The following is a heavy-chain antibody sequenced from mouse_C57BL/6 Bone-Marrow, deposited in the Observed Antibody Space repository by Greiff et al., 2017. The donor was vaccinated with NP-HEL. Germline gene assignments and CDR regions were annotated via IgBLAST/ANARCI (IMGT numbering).Heavy chain of an antibody. J-gene: IGHJ1*03. V-gene: IGHV6-3*01. Sequence: EVQLQESGGGLVQPGGSMKLSCVASGFTFSNYWMNWVRQSPEKGLEWVAQIRLKSDNYATHYAESVKGRFTISRDDSKSSVYLQMNNLRAEDTGIYYCTVPYDYEDWYFDVWGTGTTVTVSS. CDR2: IRLKSDNYAT. CDR1: GFTFSNYW. CDR3: TVPYDYEDWYFDV. D-gene: IGHD2-4*01.